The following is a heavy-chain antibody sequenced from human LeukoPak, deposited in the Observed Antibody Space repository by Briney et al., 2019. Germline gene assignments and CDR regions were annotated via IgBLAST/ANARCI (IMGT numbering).Heavy chain of an antibody. D-gene: IGHD4-17*01. CDR2: IIPILGIA. V-gene: IGHV1-69*02. Sequence: ASVKVSCKASGGTFSSYTISWVRQAPGQGLEWMGRIIPILGIANYAQKFQGRVTITADKSTSTAYMELSSLRSEDTAVYYCARVKRDYGDYEVDYWGQGTLVTVSS. CDR3: ARVKRDYGDYEVDY. J-gene: IGHJ4*02. CDR1: GGTFSSYT.